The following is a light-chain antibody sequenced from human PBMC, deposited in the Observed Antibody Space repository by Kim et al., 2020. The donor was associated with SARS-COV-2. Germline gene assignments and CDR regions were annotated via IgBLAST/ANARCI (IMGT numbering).Light chain of an antibody. CDR2: KAS. Sequence: SATVGDRVIITCRDSQSISNWLSWYQQRPGKAPKLLISKASILESGVPSRFSGSGFGTEFTLTISSLQPDDCATYYCQRYDNYPYSFGQGTKLEI. CDR1: QSISNW. CDR3: QRYDNYPYS. J-gene: IGKJ2*03. V-gene: IGKV1-5*03.